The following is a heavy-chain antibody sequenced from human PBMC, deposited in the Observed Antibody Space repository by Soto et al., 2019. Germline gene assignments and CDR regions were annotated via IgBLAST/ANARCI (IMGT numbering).Heavy chain of an antibody. J-gene: IGHJ3*02. D-gene: IGHD3-10*01. CDR3: ARVRAQIWFGEFTNAFDI. CDR1: GYTFTGYY. V-gene: IGHV1-2*02. Sequence: ASVKVSCKASGYTFTGYYMHWVRQAPGQGLAGMGWINRNSGGTNYAQKFQGRVTMTRDTSISTAYMELSRLRSDDTAVYYCARVRAQIWFGEFTNAFDIWGQGTMVTVSS. CDR2: INRNSGGT.